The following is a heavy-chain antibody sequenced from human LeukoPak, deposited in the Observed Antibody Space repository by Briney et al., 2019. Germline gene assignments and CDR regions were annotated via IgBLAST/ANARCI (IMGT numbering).Heavy chain of an antibody. D-gene: IGHD4-23*01. CDR3: ARGPNKYDGGNSGSAWFDP. CDR2: INPNSGGT. Sequence: ASVKVSCKASGYTFTGYYMHWVRQAPGQGLEWMGWINPNSGGTNYAQKFQGRVTMTRNTSISTAYLELSSLTSEDTAVYYCARGPNKYDGGNSGSAWFDPWGQGSLVTVSS. J-gene: IGHJ5*02. V-gene: IGHV1-2*02. CDR1: GYTFTGYY.